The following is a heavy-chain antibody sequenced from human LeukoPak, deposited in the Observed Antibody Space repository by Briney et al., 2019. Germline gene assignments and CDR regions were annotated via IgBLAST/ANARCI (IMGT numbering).Heavy chain of an antibody. CDR1: GFPFMSYA. Sequence: GGSLRLSCEASGFPFMSYAMNWVRQSPGKGLEWVAFLTRGSSNIQYAESVKGRFTISRDNGKDSLFLQMNSLRAEDTAVYYCARVVAVHEYYYSYMDVWGKRTTVTVSS. V-gene: IGHV3-48*01. D-gene: IGHD1-1*01. CDR3: ARVVAVHEYYYSYMDV. CDR2: LTRGSSNI. J-gene: IGHJ6*03.